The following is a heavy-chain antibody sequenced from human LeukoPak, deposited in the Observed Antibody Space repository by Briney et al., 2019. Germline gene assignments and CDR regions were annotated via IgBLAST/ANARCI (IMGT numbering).Heavy chain of an antibody. CDR2: INPNNGGT. Sequence: ASVTVSCKASGYTFTGYYIHWVRQAPGQGLEWMGRINPNNGGTNYAQKFQGRDTMTRDMSMSTAYMELSRLRSVDTAVYYCAGEDNSSGYRPFDIWGQGTMVTVPS. D-gene: IGHD3-22*01. CDR3: AGEDNSSGYRPFDI. J-gene: IGHJ3*02. CDR1: GYTFTGYY. V-gene: IGHV1-2*06.